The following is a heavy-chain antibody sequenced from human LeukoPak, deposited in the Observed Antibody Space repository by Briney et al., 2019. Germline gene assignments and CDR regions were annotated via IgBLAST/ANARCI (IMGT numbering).Heavy chain of an antibody. CDR2: ISTSSSYI. CDR1: GFTLSTYS. Sequence: GGSLRLSCAASGFTLSTYSMNWVRQAPGKGLEWVSYISTSSSYIYYADSVKGRFTVSRDNAKNSLCLQMNSLRAEDTAVYYCARGGGDYVYFDYWGQGTLVSVSS. V-gene: IGHV3-21*01. D-gene: IGHD4-17*01. J-gene: IGHJ4*02. CDR3: ARGGGDYVYFDY.